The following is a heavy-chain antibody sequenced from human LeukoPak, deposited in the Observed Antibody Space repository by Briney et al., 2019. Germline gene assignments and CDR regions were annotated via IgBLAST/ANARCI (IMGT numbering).Heavy chain of an antibody. D-gene: IGHD1-26*01. Sequence: QAGGSLRLSCAASGFTFSSYGMNWVRQAPGKGLEWVSAITGSGGSTYYADSVKGRFTISRDNSKNTLYLQMNSLRAEDTAVYYCARLVGLGSYSFDYWGQGTLVTVSS. CDR3: ARLVGLGSYSFDY. CDR2: ITGSGGST. J-gene: IGHJ4*02. V-gene: IGHV3-23*01. CDR1: GFTFSSYG.